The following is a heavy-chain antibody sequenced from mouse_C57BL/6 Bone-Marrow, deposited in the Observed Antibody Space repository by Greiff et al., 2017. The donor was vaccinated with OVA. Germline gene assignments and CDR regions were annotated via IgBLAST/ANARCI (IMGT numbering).Heavy chain of an antibody. CDR2: IYPRSGNT. Sequence: QVQLQQSGAELARPGASVKLSCKASGYTFTSYGISWVKQRTGQGLEWIGEIYPRSGNTYYNEKLKGKATLTADKSSSTAYMELRSLTSEVSAVYFCARTFICDGYYAGFAYWGQGTLVTVSA. V-gene: IGHV1-81*01. J-gene: IGHJ3*01. CDR3: ARTFICDGYYAGFAY. D-gene: IGHD2-3*01. CDR1: GYTFTSYG.